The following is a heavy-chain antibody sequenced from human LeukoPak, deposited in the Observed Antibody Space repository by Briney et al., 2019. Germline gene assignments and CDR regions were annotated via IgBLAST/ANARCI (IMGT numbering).Heavy chain of an antibody. J-gene: IGHJ6*03. CDR2: INWNGGST. CDR1: GFRFGDYG. D-gene: IGHD3-10*01. Sequence: PGGSLRLSCAASGFRFGDYGMSWVRQAPGTGLEWASGINWNGGSTGYGDSVKGRFTISRDNVKNSLYLDMNSLRADDTALYYCARDPPLRSSYYHMDVWGKGTTVTVSS. V-gene: IGHV3-20*04. CDR3: ARDPPLRSSYYHMDV.